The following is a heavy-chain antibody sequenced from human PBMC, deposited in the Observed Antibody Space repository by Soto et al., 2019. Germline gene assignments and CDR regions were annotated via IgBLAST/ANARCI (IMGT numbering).Heavy chain of an antibody. D-gene: IGHD6-13*01. CDR1: GYTFTSYA. CDR2: INAGNGNT. Sequence: ASVKVSCKASGYTFTSYAMHWVRQAPGQRLEWMGWINAGNGNTKYSQKFQGRVTITRDTSASTAYMELSSLRSEDTAVYYCARDRSIAAAGTFFYYYYGMDVWGQGTTVTVS. V-gene: IGHV1-3*01. J-gene: IGHJ6*02. CDR3: ARDRSIAAAGTFFYYYYGMDV.